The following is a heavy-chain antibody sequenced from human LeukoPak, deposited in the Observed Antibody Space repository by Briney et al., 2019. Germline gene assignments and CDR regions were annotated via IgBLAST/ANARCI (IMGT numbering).Heavy chain of an antibody. CDR3: ARYVRFLEWLSFDY. CDR2: ISSSSSYT. V-gene: IGHV3-11*06. J-gene: IGHJ4*02. CDR1: GFTFSDYY. D-gene: IGHD3-3*01. Sequence: GGSLRLSCAASGFTFSDYYMSWIRQAPGKGLEWVSYISSSSSYTNYADSVKGRFTISRDNAKNSLYLQMNSLRAEDAAVYYCARYVRFLEWLSFDYWGQGTLVTVSS.